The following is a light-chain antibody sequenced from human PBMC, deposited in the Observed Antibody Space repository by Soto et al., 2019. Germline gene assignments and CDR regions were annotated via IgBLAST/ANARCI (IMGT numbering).Light chain of an antibody. CDR2: AAS. Sequence: AIQMTQSPSSLSASVGDRVTITCRASQGIRSDLGWYQQKPGKPPNLLIYAASALQSGVPSRFSGSGSGTEFTLTISSLQPEDSAIYFCLQDYNYPRTFGQGTRVEVK. J-gene: IGKJ1*01. CDR1: QGIRSD. CDR3: LQDYNYPRT. V-gene: IGKV1-6*01.